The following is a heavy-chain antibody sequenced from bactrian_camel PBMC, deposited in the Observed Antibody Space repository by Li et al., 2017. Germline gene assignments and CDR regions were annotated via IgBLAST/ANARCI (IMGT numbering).Heavy chain of an antibody. Sequence: QVQLVESGGGSAQAGGNLRLSCTASGFTFDDSEMGWYRQAPGNECELVSTLNGYGYTYYADSMKGRFTISRDTDKNTLYLQLDNLKTEDTAMYYCTKELGWHEANGDSWSWGTDQSMADFGYWGQGTQVTVS. CDR2: LNGYGYT. V-gene: IGHV3S55*01. D-gene: IGHD5*01. CDR1: GFTFDDSE. J-gene: IGHJ6*01. CDR3: TKELGWHEANGDSWSWGTDQSMADFGY.